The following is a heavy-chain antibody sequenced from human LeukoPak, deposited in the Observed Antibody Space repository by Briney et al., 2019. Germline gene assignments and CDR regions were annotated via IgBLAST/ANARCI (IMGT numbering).Heavy chain of an antibody. Sequence: PSETLSLTCTVSGGSINSGTSYWSWIRQPAGKGLEWIGRIFTSGRTYYNPSLKSRVTISVDTSKNQFSLKLSSVTAADTAVYYCARDIAAAGDDAFDIWGQGTMVTVSS. J-gene: IGHJ3*02. D-gene: IGHD6-13*01. CDR2: IFTSGRT. CDR3: ARDIAAAGDDAFDI. CDR1: GGSINSGTSY. V-gene: IGHV4-61*02.